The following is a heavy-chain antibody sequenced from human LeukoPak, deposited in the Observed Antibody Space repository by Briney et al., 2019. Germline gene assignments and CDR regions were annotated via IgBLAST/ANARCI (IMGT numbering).Heavy chain of an antibody. CDR2: ICHSGST. D-gene: IGHD6-13*01. J-gene: IGHJ5*02. Sequence: SGTLSLTCAVSGGSISSSNWWSWVRQPPGKGLEWIGEICHSGSTNYNPSLKSRVTISVDKSKNQFSLKLSSVTAPDTAVYYCARGIPYSSSWYYALGSFDPWGQGTLVTVSS. V-gene: IGHV4-4*02. CDR3: ARGIPYSSSWYYALGSFDP. CDR1: GGSISSSNW.